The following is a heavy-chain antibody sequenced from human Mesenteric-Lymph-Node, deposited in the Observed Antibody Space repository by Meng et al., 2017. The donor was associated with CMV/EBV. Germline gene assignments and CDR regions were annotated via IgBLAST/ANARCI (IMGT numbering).Heavy chain of an antibody. Sequence: GNYWTRHRQSTGGGLQWIGKVNFWGSTNSNPAIKDRVTISLNLTKSQFSLKLTSVTVADAAVYYCARGGTSLSFGARQNTFDHWGQGTLVTVSS. D-gene: IGHD3-10*01. CDR2: VNFWGST. CDR1: GNY. J-gene: IGHJ4*02. V-gene: IGHV4-34*01. CDR3: ARGGTSLSFGARQNTFDH.